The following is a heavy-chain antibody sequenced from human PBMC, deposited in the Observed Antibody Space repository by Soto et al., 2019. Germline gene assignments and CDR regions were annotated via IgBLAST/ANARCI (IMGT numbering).Heavy chain of an antibody. CDR2: ISTGNGNT. Sequence: QVQLVQSGAEVKEPGASVKISCKASGYTFTNYPMHWVRQAPGQGPEWLGWISTGNGNTKWSQKFQGRVTITWHTSATTTYIELSSLRSKDTAVYYSASGHCSGDCYSDYLGQGTLVTVSS. V-gene: IGHV1-3*04. CDR3: ASGHCSGDCYSDY. CDR1: GYTFTNYP. J-gene: IGHJ4*02. D-gene: IGHD2-21*02.